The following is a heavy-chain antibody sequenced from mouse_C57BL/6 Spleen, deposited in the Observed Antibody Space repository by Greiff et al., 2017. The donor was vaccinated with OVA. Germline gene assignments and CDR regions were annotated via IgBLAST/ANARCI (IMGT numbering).Heavy chain of an antibody. D-gene: IGHD1-1*01. CDR3: ARGEGIYGSSPWFAY. CDR1: GYTFTSYW. Sequence: VQLQQPGAELVKPGASVKLSCKASGYTFTSYWMHWVKQRPGQGLEWIGMIHPNSGSTNYNEKFKSKATLTVDKSSSTAYMQLSSLTSEDSAVYYCARGEGIYGSSPWFAYWGQGTLVTVSA. V-gene: IGHV1-64*01. J-gene: IGHJ3*01. CDR2: IHPNSGST.